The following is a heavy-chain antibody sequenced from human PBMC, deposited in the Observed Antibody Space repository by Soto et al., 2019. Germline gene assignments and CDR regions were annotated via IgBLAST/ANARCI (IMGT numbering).Heavy chain of an antibody. J-gene: IGHJ4*02. Sequence: QVQLVESGGGVVQPGGSVRLSCTAPGFTLGAYVMHWVGQAQGKGPEWVAAISADGRDLFYAASVEGRFTISRDNSKNTLFLQMNSLTSEDTSVYSCAKSVPDPACRGGGCHRTFDYWGQGTLVTVSS. CDR3: AKSVPDPACRGGGCHRTFDY. V-gene: IGHV3-30*18. CDR1: GFTLGAYV. CDR2: ISADGRDL. D-gene: IGHD2-15*01.